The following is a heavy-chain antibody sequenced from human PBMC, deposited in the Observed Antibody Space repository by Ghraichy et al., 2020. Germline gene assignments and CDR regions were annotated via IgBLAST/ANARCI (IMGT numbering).Heavy chain of an antibody. V-gene: IGHV3-23*01. CDR3: AKDTDGLPGMHV. J-gene: IGHJ6*02. CDR2: VSGSGGRT. Sequence: GGSLRLSCAASRFTFSSYVISWVRQAPGKGLEWVSTVSGSGGRTWYSDSVKGRFTISRDNSKNTLYLQMNSLRAEDTAMYYCAKDTDGLPGMHVWGQGTTVTVSS. CDR1: RFTFSSYV. D-gene: IGHD4-17*01.